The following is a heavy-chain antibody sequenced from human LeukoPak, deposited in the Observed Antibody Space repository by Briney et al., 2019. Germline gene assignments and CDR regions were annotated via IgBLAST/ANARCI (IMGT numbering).Heavy chain of an antibody. CDR3: ARQGIAAAGRIPNYYYYMDV. D-gene: IGHD6-13*01. V-gene: IGHV4-39*01. J-gene: IGHJ6*03. CDR1: GDSISSSSYY. CDR2: IYYSGST. Sequence: PSETLSLTCTVSGDSISSSSYYWGWIRQPPGKGLEWIESIYYSGSTYYNPSLKSRVTISLDTSKNQFSVKLSSVTAADTAVYYCARQGIAAAGRIPNYYYYMDVWGKGTTVTISS.